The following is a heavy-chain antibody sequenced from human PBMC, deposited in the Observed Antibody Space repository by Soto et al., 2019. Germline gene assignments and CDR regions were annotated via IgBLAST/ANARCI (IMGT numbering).Heavy chain of an antibody. CDR3: RSTLATPYSSRPFDI. Sequence: EVQLVESGGGLVKPGGSLRLSCAASGFTFSSSDVTWVRHAPGKGLEWVSSISSPSTYIYYADSVKDRFTISRDNARNLLYLQMNSLRADDTAVYYCRSTLATPYSSRPFDIWGQGTMVNVSS. D-gene: IGHD2-21*01. CDR1: GFTFSSSD. V-gene: IGHV3-21*02. CDR2: ISSPSTYI. J-gene: IGHJ3*02.